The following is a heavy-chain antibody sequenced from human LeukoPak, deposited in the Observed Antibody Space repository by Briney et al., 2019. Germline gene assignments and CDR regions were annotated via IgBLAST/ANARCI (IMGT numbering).Heavy chain of an antibody. J-gene: IGHJ4*02. CDR1: GFTFSSNS. CDR3: ASVVAATPVDY. Sequence: GSLRLSCAASGFTFSSNSMNWVRQAPGKGLEWVSSISSSSSYIYYADSVKGRFTISRDNAKNSLYLQMNSLRAEDTAVYYCASVVAATPVDYWGQGTLVTVSS. V-gene: IGHV3-21*01. D-gene: IGHD2-15*01. CDR2: ISSSSSYI.